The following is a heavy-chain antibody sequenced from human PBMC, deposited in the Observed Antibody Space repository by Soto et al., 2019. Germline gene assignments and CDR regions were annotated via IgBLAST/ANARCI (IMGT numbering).Heavy chain of an antibody. V-gene: IGHV3-23*01. J-gene: IGHJ3*02. CDR3: AKGGRYSLFDX. Sequence: GGSLRLSCVASGFPFSSYAMSWVRQTPGKGLEWVSGISCSGGRTYYAYSVKVRFTISRDNSNNTLSLQMNILRVEDTAVYFCAKGGRYSLFDXWGQVTVVTAS. CDR1: GFPFSSYA. D-gene: IGHD3-10*01. CDR2: ISCSGGRT.